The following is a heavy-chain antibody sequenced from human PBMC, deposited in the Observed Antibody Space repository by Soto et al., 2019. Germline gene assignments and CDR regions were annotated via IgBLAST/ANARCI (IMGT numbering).Heavy chain of an antibody. V-gene: IGHV2-5*02. D-gene: IGHD4-17*01. CDR3: AHRTTTLTWWFDP. CDR2: IYWDDDK. CDR1: GFSLTTSGVG. J-gene: IGHJ5*02. Sequence: QITLKESGPTLVKPTQTLTLTCTFSGFSLTTSGVGVGWIRQPPGKALEWLALIYWDDDKRYSPSLKSRLTITKDTTKNLVVLMTTKMDAAAATKYFCAHRTTTLTWWFDPWGQGTLVTVSS.